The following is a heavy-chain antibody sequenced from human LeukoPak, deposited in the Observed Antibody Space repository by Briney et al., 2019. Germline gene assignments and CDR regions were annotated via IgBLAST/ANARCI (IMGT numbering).Heavy chain of an antibody. CDR1: GGSISSGGYS. J-gene: IGHJ4*02. V-gene: IGHV4-30-2*01. CDR2: IYHSGST. D-gene: IGHD4-17*01. Sequence: PSDTLSLTCAVSGGSISSGGYSWSWIRQPPGKGLEWIGYIYHSGSTYYNPSLKSRVTISVDTSKNQFSLKLSSVTAADTAVYYCARELKDGDYFDYWGQGTLVTVSS. CDR3: ARELKDGDYFDY.